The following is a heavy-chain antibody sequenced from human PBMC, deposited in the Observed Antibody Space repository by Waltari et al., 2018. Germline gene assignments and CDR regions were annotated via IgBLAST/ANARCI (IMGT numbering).Heavy chain of an antibody. J-gene: IGHJ4*02. CDR3: ARDVDYGDSQGLDY. D-gene: IGHD4-17*01. Sequence: QVQLQESGPGLVKPSETLSLTCTVSGGSISSYYWSWIRQPPGKGLEWIGYIYYSGSTNYNPSLKSRVTISVDTSKNQFSLKLSSVTAADTAVYYCARDVDYGDSQGLDYWGQGTLVTVSS. CDR1: GGSISSYY. CDR2: IYYSGST. V-gene: IGHV4-59*01.